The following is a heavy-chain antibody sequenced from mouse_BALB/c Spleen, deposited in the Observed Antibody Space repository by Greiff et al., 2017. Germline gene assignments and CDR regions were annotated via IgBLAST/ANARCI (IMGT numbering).Heavy chain of an antibody. J-gene: IGHJ4*01. Sequence: EVKLMESGGGLVKPGGSLKLSCAASGFAFSSYDMSWVRQTPEKRLEWVAYISSGGGSTYYPDTVKGRFTISRDNAKNTLYLQMSSLKSEDTAMYYCAREDYDYDGMDYWGQGTSVTVSS. D-gene: IGHD2-4*01. CDR1: GFAFSSYD. V-gene: IGHV5-12-1*01. CDR2: ISSGGGST. CDR3: AREDYDYDGMDY.